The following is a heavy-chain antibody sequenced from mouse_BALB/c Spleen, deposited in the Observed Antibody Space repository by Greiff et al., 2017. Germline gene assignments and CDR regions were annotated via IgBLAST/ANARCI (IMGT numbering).Heavy chain of an antibody. V-gene: IGHV5-6-5*01. Sequence: VKLMESGGGLVKPGGSLKLSCAASGFTFSSYAMSWVRQTPEKRLEWVASISSGGSTYYPDSVKGRFTISRDNARNILYLQMSSLRSEDTAMYYCARGDYYGYVWYFDVWGAGTTVTVSS. J-gene: IGHJ1*01. CDR3: ARGDYYGYVWYFDV. CDR2: ISSGGST. D-gene: IGHD1-2*01. CDR1: GFTFSSYA.